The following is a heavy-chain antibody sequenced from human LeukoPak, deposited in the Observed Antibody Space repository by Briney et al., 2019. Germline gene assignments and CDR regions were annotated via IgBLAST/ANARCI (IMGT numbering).Heavy chain of an antibody. CDR3: TRYNNGHFDY. D-gene: IGHD1-14*01. J-gene: IGHJ4*02. Sequence: GRSLRLSCAAPGFTFGGYGMHWFRQPPGKGREGVAVIAYDGSRAFYADSVKGRFTISRDNSKNTMSVQMDDLRAEDTAVYYCTRYNNGHFDYWGQGTLVTVSS. CDR1: GFTFGGYG. CDR2: IAYDGSRA. V-gene: IGHV3-33*01.